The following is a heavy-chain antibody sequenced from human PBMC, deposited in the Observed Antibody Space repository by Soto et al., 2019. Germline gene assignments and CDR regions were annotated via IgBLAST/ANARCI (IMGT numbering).Heavy chain of an antibody. CDR2: IRSKANSYAT. V-gene: IGHV3-73*01. CDR3: TRFFFFQAEDGIRDTVPVSAFLLNRSSDL. J-gene: IGHJ2*01. Sequence: KGMEWVGRIRSKANSYATEYAASVKGRFTIYRDDSKNPAYLQMKSLKTEDTAVYYCTRFFFFQAEDGIRDTVPVSAFLLNRSSDL. D-gene: IGHD2-15*01.